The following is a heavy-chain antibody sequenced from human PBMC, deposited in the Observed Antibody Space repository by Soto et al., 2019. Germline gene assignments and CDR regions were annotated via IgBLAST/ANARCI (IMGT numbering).Heavy chain of an antibody. CDR3: ARGFGRFTY. CDR2: IDGSGTTK. D-gene: IGHD3-10*01. J-gene: IGHJ4*02. CDR1: GFTFNDFE. Sequence: EVQLLESGGGLVQPGGSLRLSCGVSGFTFNDFEMNWVRQAPGKGLEWLAYIDGSGTTKKYADSVRGRFTISRDDPNNSLFLQMSSLSAADTAMFYCARGFGRFTYWGQGTLVSVSS. V-gene: IGHV3-48*03.